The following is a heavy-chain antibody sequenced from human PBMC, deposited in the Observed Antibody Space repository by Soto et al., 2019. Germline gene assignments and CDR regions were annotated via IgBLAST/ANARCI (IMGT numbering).Heavy chain of an antibody. CDR2: ISYDGSNK. V-gene: IGHV3-30*18. D-gene: IGHD3-10*01. CDR1: GFTFSSYG. J-gene: IGHJ6*04. Sequence: GGSLRLSCAASGFTFSSYGMHWVRQAPGKGLEWVAVISYDGSNKYYADSVKGRFTISRDNSKNTLYLQMNSLRAEDTAVYYCAKDEVLLWFGDPVARYYYGMDVWGKGTTVTVSS. CDR3: AKDEVLLWFGDPVARYYYGMDV.